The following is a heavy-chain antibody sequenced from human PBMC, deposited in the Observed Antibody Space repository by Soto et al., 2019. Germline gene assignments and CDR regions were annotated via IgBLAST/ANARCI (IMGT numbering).Heavy chain of an antibody. D-gene: IGHD5-12*01. V-gene: IGHV3-23*01. CDR2: ISGSGGST. Sequence: GGSLRLSCAASGFTFSSYAMSWVRHAPGKGLEWVSAISGSGGSTYYADSVKGRFTISRDNSKNTLYLQMNSLRAEDTAVYYCAKAGIVDIVATGWGQGTLVTVSS. J-gene: IGHJ4*02. CDR1: GFTFSSYA. CDR3: AKAGIVDIVATG.